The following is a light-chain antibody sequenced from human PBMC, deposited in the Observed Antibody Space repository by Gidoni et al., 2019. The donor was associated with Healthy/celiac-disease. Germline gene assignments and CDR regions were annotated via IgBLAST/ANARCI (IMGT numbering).Light chain of an antibody. CDR1: QSVSSN. J-gene: IGKJ1*01. CDR2: GAS. V-gene: IGKV3-15*01. CDR3: QQYNNWPPWT. Sequence: EIVMTQSPATLSVSPGERATLSCRASQSVSSNLAWYQPKPGQAPRLLIYGASTRATGIPARFSGSGSGTESTLTISSLQSEDFAVYYCQQYNNWPPWTFGQGTKVEIK.